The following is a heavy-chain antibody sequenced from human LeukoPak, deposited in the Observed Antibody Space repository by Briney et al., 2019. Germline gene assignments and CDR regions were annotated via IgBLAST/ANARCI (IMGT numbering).Heavy chain of an antibody. V-gene: IGHV4-34*01. CDR1: GGSFSGYY. D-gene: IGHD6-19*01. J-gene: IGHJ4*02. CDR2: INHSGST. Sequence: PSETLSLTCAVYGGSFSGYYWSWIRQPPGKGLEWIGEINHSGSTNYNPSLKSRVTISVDKSKNQFSLKLSSVTAADTAVYYCAREEAVAGLMLWGQGTLVTVSS. CDR3: AREEAVAGLML.